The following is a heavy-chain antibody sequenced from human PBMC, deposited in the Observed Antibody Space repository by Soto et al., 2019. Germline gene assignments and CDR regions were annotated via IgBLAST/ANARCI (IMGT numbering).Heavy chain of an antibody. Sequence: EVQLLESGGGLVQPGGSLRLSCAASGFTFSSFAMSWVRQAPGKGLEWVSAIRDSGGSTYYADSVKGRLTISRDKAKNTLYMQMNSLQAEDTALYYCAKTIHYYDGSGYCRYFDYWGQGTLVTVSS. V-gene: IGHV3-23*01. J-gene: IGHJ4*02. CDR2: IRDSGGST. CDR1: GFTFSSFA. D-gene: IGHD3-22*01. CDR3: AKTIHYYDGSGYCRYFDY.